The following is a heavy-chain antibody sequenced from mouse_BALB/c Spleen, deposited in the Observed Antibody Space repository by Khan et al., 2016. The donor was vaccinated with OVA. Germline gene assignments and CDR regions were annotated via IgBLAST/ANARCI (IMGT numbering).Heavy chain of an antibody. CDR3: ARAGWDVFAY. Sequence: QVQLQQSGPELVKPGASVKMSCKASGYTFTDYVMNWVKQRNGQGLEWIGQIYPGGDTTYYNENLKGKATLTADRSSSTAYMQLSNLTSEDSAVYFCARAGWDVFAYWGQGTLVTVSA. CDR2: IYPGGDTT. CDR1: GYTFTDYV. V-gene: IGHV1-77*01. D-gene: IGHD4-1*01. J-gene: IGHJ3*01.